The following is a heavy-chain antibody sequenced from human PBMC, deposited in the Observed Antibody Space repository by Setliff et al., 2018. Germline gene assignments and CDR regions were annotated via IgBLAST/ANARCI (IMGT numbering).Heavy chain of an antibody. D-gene: IGHD3-22*01. Sequence: TMSPTWTVAGGSTSSGSYYWTWIRQPAGKGLEWIGQIYSSGSSNYNPSLKSRLTISMDTSKNQFSLRLTSVTAADTAVYYCARRGYYDSSGVDGFDIWGQGTVVTVSS. CDR1: GGSTSSGSYY. CDR2: IYSSGSS. CDR3: ARRGYYDSSGVDGFDI. J-gene: IGHJ3*02. V-gene: IGHV4-61*09.